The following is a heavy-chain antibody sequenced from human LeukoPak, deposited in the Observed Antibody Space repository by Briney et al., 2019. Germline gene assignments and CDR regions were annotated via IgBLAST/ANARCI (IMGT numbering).Heavy chain of an antibody. D-gene: IGHD3-9*01. Sequence: HPGGSLRLSCSASGFTFSTCVMYWVRQAPGKGLELVSGISTNGASTYYADSVTGRFTISRDNSKNTLYLQMSSLRAEDTAVYYCVKGHYDILSPSDYWGQGTLVTVSS. CDR2: ISTNGAST. CDR1: GFTFSTCV. V-gene: IGHV3-64D*06. J-gene: IGHJ4*02. CDR3: VKGHYDILSPSDY.